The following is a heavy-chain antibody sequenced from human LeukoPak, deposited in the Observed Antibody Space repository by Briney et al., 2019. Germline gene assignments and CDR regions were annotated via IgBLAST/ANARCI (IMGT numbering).Heavy chain of an antibody. Sequence: GGSLRLSCAASGFTVSRNYMTWVRQAAGKGLEWVAVIYSGGSTYYADSVKGRFSISRDNSKNTLYLQMNSLRAEDTALYYCARGYSSSWFSSFDYWGQGTLVTVSS. CDR1: GFTVSRNY. CDR2: IYSGGST. J-gene: IGHJ4*02. CDR3: ARGYSSSWFSSFDY. D-gene: IGHD6-13*01. V-gene: IGHV3-53*01.